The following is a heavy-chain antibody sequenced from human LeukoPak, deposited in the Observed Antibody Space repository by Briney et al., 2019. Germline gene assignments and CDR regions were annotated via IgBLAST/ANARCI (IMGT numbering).Heavy chain of an antibody. CDR2: IIPIFGTA. J-gene: IGHJ5*02. CDR1: GGTFSSYA. D-gene: IGHD6-13*01. Sequence: SVKVSCKASGGTFSSYAISWVRQAPGQGLEWMGGIIPIFGTANYAQKFQGRVTITADESTSTAYMELRSLRSDDTAVYYCARDPVIAAAGRRWFDPWGQGTLVTVSS. V-gene: IGHV1-69*13. CDR3: ARDPVIAAAGRRWFDP.